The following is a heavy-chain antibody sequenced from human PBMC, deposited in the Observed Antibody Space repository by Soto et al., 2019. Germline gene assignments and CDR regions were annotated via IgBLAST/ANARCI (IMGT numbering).Heavy chain of an antibody. D-gene: IGHD2-21*02. Sequence: QVTLKESGPTLVKPTQPLTLTCTVSGLSLRTTGVGVGWVRQPPGKALEWLALLYWDDDKRYSPSLRSRLTIAKDISEKQVVLTMTNIDTVDTATYYCVQSRCGGDCLEIYSSHAYNGLDVWGQGTTVTVSS. CDR2: LYWDDDK. CDR3: VQSRCGGDCLEIYSSHAYNGLDV. J-gene: IGHJ6*02. CDR1: GLSLRTTGVG. V-gene: IGHV2-5*02.